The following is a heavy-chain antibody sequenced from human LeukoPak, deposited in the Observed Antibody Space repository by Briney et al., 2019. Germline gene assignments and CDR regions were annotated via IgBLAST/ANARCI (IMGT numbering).Heavy chain of an antibody. Sequence: GGSLRLSCLGSGFTFSWYGMNWVRQAPGRGLEYVSAISKNGGNTYYVDSGKGRFTISRDNSKNTLYLQMSSLRVEDTAVYFCVKDLSDRDVDYWGQGTLVTVSS. D-gene: IGHD2-21*02. V-gene: IGHV3-64D*06. CDR1: GFTFSWYG. CDR3: VKDLSDRDVDY. J-gene: IGHJ4*02. CDR2: ISKNGGNT.